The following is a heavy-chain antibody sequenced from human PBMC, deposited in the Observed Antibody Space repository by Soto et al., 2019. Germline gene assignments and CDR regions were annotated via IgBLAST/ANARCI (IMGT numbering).Heavy chain of an antibody. Sequence: QAQLLQSGAEMKTPGASVRVSCKASGYTFINYFIHWVRQAPGQGLEWIGIVHPSRGTADYAQKLQGRVTLTTDMSTRTVYMDLSSLRSESTAVYYCARPLIGNPVDLWGQGTTVIVSS. CDR1: GYTFINYF. D-gene: IGHD2-21*01. CDR3: ARPLIGNPVDL. V-gene: IGHV1-46*01. J-gene: IGHJ3*01. CDR2: VHPSRGTA.